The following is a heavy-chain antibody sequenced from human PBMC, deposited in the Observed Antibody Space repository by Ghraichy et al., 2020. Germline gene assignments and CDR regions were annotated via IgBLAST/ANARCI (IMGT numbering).Heavy chain of an antibody. Sequence: GGSLRLSCVGSGFTFSTYWMHWVRQGPGKGLVWVASINSDGGVTRYADSVKGRFTISRDNAENTVFLQMSSLRAEDTDVYYCARGITRWFDPWGQGTLVTVSS. J-gene: IGHJ5*02. CDR3: ARGITRWFDP. V-gene: IGHV3-74*01. CDR1: GFTFSTYW. CDR2: INSDGGVT.